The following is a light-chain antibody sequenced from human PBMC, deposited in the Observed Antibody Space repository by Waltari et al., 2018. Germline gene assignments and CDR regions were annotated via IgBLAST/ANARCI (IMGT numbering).Light chain of an antibody. J-gene: IGKJ1*01. Sequence: DIQMTQSPSTLSTSVGDRVTITCRASQSISSWVDWYQQKPGKAPKLLIYDASSLKSGVPSRFSGSGSGTEFTLTISSLQPDDFATYYCQQYNSYWTFGQGTKVEIK. CDR1: QSISSW. CDR2: DAS. V-gene: IGKV1-5*01. CDR3: QQYNSYWT.